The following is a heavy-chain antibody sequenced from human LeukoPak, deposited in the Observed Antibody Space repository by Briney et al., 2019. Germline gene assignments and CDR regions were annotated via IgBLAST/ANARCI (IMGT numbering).Heavy chain of an antibody. CDR3: ASQYYDFWSGYPQ. J-gene: IGHJ4*02. V-gene: IGHV1-69*13. CDR1: GGTFSSYA. Sequence: GASVTVSCTASGGTFSSYAISWVRQAPGQGLEWMGGIIPIFGTANYAQKFQGRVTITADESTSTAYMELSSLRSEDTAVYYCASQYYDFWSGYPQWGQGTLVTVSS. D-gene: IGHD3-3*01. CDR2: IIPIFGTA.